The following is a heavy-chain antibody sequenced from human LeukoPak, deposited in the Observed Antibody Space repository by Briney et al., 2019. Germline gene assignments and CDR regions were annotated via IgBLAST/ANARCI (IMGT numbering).Heavy chain of an antibody. J-gene: IGHJ4*02. CDR3: ARVSIAAAGRGY. CDR2: IYHSGST. D-gene: IGHD6-13*01. V-gene: IGHV4-38-2*02. CDR1: GYSISSGYY. Sequence: SETLSLTYTVSGYSISSGYYWGWIRQPPGKGLEWIGSIYHSGSTYYNPSLKSRVTISVDTSKNQFSLKLSSVTAADTAVYYCARVSIAAAGRGYWGQGTLVTVSS.